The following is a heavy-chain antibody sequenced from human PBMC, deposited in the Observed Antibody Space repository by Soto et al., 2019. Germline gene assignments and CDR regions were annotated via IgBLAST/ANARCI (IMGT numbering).Heavy chain of an antibody. J-gene: IGHJ4*02. V-gene: IGHV4-34*01. CDR2: INHSGST. CDR3: AREEGSTSGGGTTVTSDY. D-gene: IGHD4-17*01. CDR1: GGSFSGYY. Sequence: QVQLQQWGAGLLKPSETLSLTCAVYGGSFSGYYWSWIRQPPGKGLEWIGEINHSGSTNYNPSLKSRVTISVDTSKNQFSLKLSSVTAADTAVYYCAREEGSTSGGGTTVTSDYWGQGTLVTVSS.